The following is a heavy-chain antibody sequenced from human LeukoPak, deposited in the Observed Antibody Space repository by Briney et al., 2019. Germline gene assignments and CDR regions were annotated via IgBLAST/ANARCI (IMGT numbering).Heavy chain of an antibody. D-gene: IGHD3-10*01. CDR1: EYTFIAYY. CDR3: EPGNYVPSSAHY. Sequence: ASVKVSCKASEYTFIAYYMHWIPQPPGQGFQWMGWINPNSGGTHYAQKFQGRVTMTRDTYISTVYMELSRVRSDDTTVYACEPGNYVPSSAHYGGQGTLVTVSS. J-gene: IGHJ4*02. V-gene: IGHV1-2*02. CDR2: INPNSGGT.